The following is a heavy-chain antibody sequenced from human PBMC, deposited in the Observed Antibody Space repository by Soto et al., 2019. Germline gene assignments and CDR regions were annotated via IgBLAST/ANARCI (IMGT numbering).Heavy chain of an antibody. CDR1: GYTFTSYG. CDR3: VRGAENYYDSSGTKYNWFDP. V-gene: IGHV1-3*01. Sequence: ASMKVSCKASGYTFTSYGIHWVRQAPGQRLEWMGWINAANGDTKYSPKFQGRVTITRDTSASTAYMELSSLRSEDTAVYYCVRGAENYYDSSGTKYNWFDPWGQGTLVTVSS. CDR2: INAANGDT. J-gene: IGHJ5*02. D-gene: IGHD3-22*01.